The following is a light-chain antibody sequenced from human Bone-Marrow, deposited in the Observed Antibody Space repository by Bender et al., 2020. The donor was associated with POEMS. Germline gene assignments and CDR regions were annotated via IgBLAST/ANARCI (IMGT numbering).Light chain of an antibody. CDR3: QVWDSSTRHWV. CDR2: DDS. J-gene: IGLJ3*02. Sequence: SHELTQPPSVSVSPGQTATITCSGDALSKEYAHWYQQKPGQAPVSVIYDDSARPSGLPERFSGSNSGNTATLTISRVEAGDEADYYCQVWDSSTRHWVFGGGTKLTVL. V-gene: IGLV3-21*02. CDR1: ALSKEY.